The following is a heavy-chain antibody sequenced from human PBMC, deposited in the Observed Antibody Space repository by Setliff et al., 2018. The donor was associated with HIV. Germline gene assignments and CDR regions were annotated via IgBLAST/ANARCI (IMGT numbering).Heavy chain of an antibody. CDR3: ARGVDLLTAPSYYYYYMDV. CDR1: GFTFSSYN. D-gene: IGHD3-9*01. V-gene: IGHV3-48*01. CDR2: ISSSGSNIR. Sequence: GGSLRLSCAASGFTFSSYNMNWVRQAPGKGLEWVPSISSSGSNIRHYTDSVKGRFTISRDNAKKSLYLQMNSLRAEDTAVYYCARGVDLLTAPSYYYYYMDVWGKGTTVTVSS. J-gene: IGHJ6*03.